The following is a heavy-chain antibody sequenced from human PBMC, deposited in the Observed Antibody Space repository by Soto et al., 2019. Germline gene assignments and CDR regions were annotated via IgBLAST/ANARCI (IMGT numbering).Heavy chain of an antibody. J-gene: IGHJ6*02. Sequence: VQLVQSGAEVKKPGASVKLSCKASGYTFTFYDINWVRQAPGRGLEWMGWMSPSTGNTGYAQRFQGRVTMTSDTSISTAYMEVTRLRPDDTAVYYCARYFAPLDVWGQGTTVTVSS. V-gene: IGHV1-8*01. CDR3: ARYFAPLDV. CDR2: MSPSTGNT. CDR1: GYTFTFYD. D-gene: IGHD3-9*01.